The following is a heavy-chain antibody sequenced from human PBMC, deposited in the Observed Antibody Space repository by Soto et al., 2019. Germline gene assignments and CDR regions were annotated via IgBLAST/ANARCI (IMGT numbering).Heavy chain of an antibody. CDR3: ARGSQYYDIVPGYFKTKVFDY. V-gene: IGHV1-8*01. J-gene: IGHJ4*01. Sequence: ASVKVSCKASGYTFTSYDINWVRQATGQGLEWMGWMNPNSGNTGYAQKFQGRVTMTRNTSISTAYMELSSLRSEDTAVYYCARGSQYYDIVPGYFKTKVFDYRG. CDR1: GYTFTSYD. D-gene: IGHD3-9*01. CDR2: MNPNSGNT.